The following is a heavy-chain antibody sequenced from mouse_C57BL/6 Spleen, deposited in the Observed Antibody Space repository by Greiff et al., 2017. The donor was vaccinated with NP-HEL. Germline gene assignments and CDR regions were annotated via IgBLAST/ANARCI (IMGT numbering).Heavy chain of an antibody. J-gene: IGHJ2*01. CDR2: INYDGSST. CDR1: GFTFSDYY. D-gene: IGHD4-1*01. Sequence: EVMLVESEGGLVQPGSSMKLSCTASGFTFSDYYMAWVRQVPEKGLEWVANINYDGSSTYYLDSLKSRFIISRDNAKNILYLQMSSLKSEDTATYYCARERELGGGGYFDYWGQGTTLTVSS. CDR3: ARERELGGGGYFDY. V-gene: IGHV5-16*01.